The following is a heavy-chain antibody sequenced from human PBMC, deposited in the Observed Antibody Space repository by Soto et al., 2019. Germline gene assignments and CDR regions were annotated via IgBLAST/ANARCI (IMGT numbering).Heavy chain of an antibody. CDR2: IYYSGST. CDR1: GGSISSSRYY. Sequence: SETLSLTCTVSGGSISSSRYYWGWIRQPPGKGLEWIGSIYYSGSTYYNPSLKSRVTISVDTSKNQFSLKLSSVTAADTAVYYCARTTVTTYGWFDPWGQGNLVT. CDR3: ARTTVTTYGWFDP. J-gene: IGHJ5*02. V-gene: IGHV4-39*01. D-gene: IGHD4-17*01.